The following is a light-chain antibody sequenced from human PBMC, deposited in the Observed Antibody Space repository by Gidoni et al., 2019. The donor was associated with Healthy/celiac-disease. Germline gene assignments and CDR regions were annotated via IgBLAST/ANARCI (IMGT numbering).Light chain of an antibody. CDR3: QQYGSSPLYT. CDR1: QSVSSSD. Sequence: DIVLTQSPGTLSLSPGERATLSCRASQSVSSSDLAWYQQKPGQAPRLLIYGASSRATGIPDRFSGSGSGTDFTLTISRLEPEDFAVYYCQQYGSSPLYTFGQGTKLEIK. CDR2: GAS. V-gene: IGKV3-20*01. J-gene: IGKJ2*01.